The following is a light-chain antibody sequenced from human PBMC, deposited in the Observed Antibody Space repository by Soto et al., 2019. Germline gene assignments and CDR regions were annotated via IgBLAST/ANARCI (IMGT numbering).Light chain of an antibody. CDR3: QQYDGYSLT. CDR1: QSISNW. J-gene: IGKJ1*01. CDR2: DAS. V-gene: IGKV1-5*01. Sequence: DLQMTQSPSTMSASVGDRVTITCRASQSISNWLAWYQQKPGKAPKLLIYDASSLESGVPSRFSGSGSGTEFTLTISSLQPDDFATYYCQQYDGYSLTFGQGTKVEIK.